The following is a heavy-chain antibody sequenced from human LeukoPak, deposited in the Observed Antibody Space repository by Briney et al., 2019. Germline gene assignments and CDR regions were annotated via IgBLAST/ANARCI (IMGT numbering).Heavy chain of an antibody. J-gene: IGHJ6*03. CDR2: ISGSGGST. CDR1: GFTFRNYA. D-gene: IGHD3-9*01. Sequence: PGGSLRLSCAASGFTFRNYAMSWVRQAPGKGLEWVSAISGSGGSTYYADSVKGRFTISRDNSKNTLYLQMNSLRAEDTAVYYCAKGRKTSLLRYFDRITPTDMDVWGKGTTVTISS. CDR3: AKGRKTSLLRYFDRITPTDMDV. V-gene: IGHV3-23*01.